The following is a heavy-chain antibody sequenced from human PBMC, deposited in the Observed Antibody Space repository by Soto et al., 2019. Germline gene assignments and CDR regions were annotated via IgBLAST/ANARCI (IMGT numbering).Heavy chain of an antibody. V-gene: IGHV4-34*01. CDR2: INHSGST. Sequence: QVQLQQWGAGLLKPSETLSLTCAVYGGSFSGYYWSWIRQPPGKGLEWIGEINHSGSTKYNPSLKSRFTISVDTSKNQFSLKLSSVTAADTAVYYCARAIVVVVAATRRHWFDPWGQGTLVTVSS. J-gene: IGHJ5*02. CDR1: GGSFSGYY. D-gene: IGHD2-15*01. CDR3: ARAIVVVVAATRRHWFDP.